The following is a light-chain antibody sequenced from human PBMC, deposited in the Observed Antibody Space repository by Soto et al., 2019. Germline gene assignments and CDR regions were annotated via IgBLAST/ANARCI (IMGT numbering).Light chain of an antibody. J-gene: IGKJ5*01. CDR1: QSVSSN. Sequence: EIVMTQSPATLSVSPGERATLSCRASQSVSSNLAWYQQKPGQAPRLLIYGASTRATGIPARFSGSGSGTDFTLTISSLQSEDFAFYYFQQYNNWPITFGQGTRLEMK. CDR3: QQYNNWPIT. CDR2: GAS. V-gene: IGKV3-15*01.